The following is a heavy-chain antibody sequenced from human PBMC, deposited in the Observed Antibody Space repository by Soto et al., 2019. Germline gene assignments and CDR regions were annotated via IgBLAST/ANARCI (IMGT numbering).Heavy chain of an antibody. CDR3: ARHTTLPQSYRMDL. Sequence: PGESLKISCKGSGYSFTSYWIGWVRQMPGKGLEWMGIIYPGDCDTRYSPSFQGQVTISADNPITTSYLPWSSLNASPISMYYCARHTTLPQSYRMDLSGQGTTVTVS. V-gene: IGHV5-51*01. CDR1: GYSFTSYW. D-gene: IGHD2-15*01. J-gene: IGHJ6*02. CDR2: IYPGDCDT.